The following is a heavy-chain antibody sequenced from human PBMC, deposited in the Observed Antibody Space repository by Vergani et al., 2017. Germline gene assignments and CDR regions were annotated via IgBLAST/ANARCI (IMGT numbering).Heavy chain of an antibody. J-gene: IGHJ6*03. V-gene: IGHV4-61*10. CDR2: IYYSGST. D-gene: IGHD2-2*01. Sequence: QVQLQESGPGLVKPSETLSLTCTVSGGSVSSGSYYWSWIRQPAGKGLEWIGYIYYSGSTNYNPSLKSRVTISVDTSKNQFSLKLSSVTAADTAVYYCASNPSSYQLPLYYYYMDVWGKGTTVTVSS. CDR3: ASNPSSYQLPLYYYYMDV. CDR1: GGSVSSGSYY.